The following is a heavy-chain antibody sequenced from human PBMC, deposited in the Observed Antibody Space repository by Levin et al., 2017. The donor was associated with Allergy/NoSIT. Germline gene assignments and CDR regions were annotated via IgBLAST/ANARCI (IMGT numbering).Heavy chain of an antibody. CDR1: GFTFSSYG. D-gene: IGHD5-12*01. V-gene: IGHV3-33*01. J-gene: IGHJ6*02. CDR3: ARGISGYDYYYYYGMDV. CDR2: IWYDGSNK. Sequence: LSLTCAASGFTFSSYGMHWVRQAPGKGLEWVAVIWYDGSNKYYADSVKGRFTISRDNSKNTLYLQMNSLRAEDTAVYYCARGISGYDYYYYYGMDVWGQGTTVTVSS.